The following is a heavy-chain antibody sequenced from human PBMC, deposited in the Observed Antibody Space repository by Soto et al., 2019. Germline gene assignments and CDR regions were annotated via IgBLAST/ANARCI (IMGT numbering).Heavy chain of an antibody. J-gene: IGHJ4*02. D-gene: IGHD3-10*01. CDR2: ISAYNGNT. V-gene: IGHV1-18*01. CDR3: ARNYGSGSYRLDFDY. Sequence: ASVKVSCKASGYTFTSYGISWVRQAPGQGLEWMGWISAYNGNTNYAQKLQGRVTMTTDTSTSTAYMELRSLRSDDTAVYYCARNYGSGSYRLDFDYWGQGTLVTAPQ. CDR1: GYTFTSYG.